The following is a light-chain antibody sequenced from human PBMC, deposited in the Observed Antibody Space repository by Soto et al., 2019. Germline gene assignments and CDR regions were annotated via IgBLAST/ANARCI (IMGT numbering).Light chain of an antibody. Sequence: DIQMTQSPSSLSASVGDRVTITCRASQEISNHLAWFQQKPGKPPQSLIHDASNLQSGVPSKFSGSGSGTDFTLTISSLQPEDFATYYCQQYHNYPVTFGGGTKVEIK. CDR3: QQYHNYPVT. CDR2: DAS. V-gene: IGKV1-16*02. CDR1: QEISNH. J-gene: IGKJ4*01.